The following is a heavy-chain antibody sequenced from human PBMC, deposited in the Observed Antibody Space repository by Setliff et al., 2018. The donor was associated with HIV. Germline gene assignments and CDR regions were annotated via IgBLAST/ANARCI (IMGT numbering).Heavy chain of an antibody. CDR2: SRNKANRYTT. CDR3: TRVDSNYEKCDC. J-gene: IGHJ4*02. D-gene: IGHD4-4*01. CDR1: GFTRSDHY. Sequence: PGGSLSLSCAASGFTRSDHYIDWVRQAPGKGLEWVGRSRNKANRYTTEYAASVKGRFTISRDDSTNSLYLQMNSLKTEDAAVYYCTRVDSNYEKCDCWGQGSLVTVSS. V-gene: IGHV3-72*01.